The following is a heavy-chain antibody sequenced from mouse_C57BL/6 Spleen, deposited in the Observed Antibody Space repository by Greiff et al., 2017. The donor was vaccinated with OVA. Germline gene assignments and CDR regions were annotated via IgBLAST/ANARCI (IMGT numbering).Heavy chain of an antibody. D-gene: IGHD2-2*01. J-gene: IGHJ2*01. CDR3: AREEVTGDYFDY. Sequence: QVQLQQPGTDLVKPGASVKLSCKASGYTFTSYWLHWVKQRPGQGLEWIGNINPSNGGTNYNEKFKSKATLTVDKSSSPAYMQLSSLTSEDSAVYYCAREEVTGDYFDYWGQGTTRTVSS. CDR1: GYTFTSYW. CDR2: INPSNGGT. V-gene: IGHV1-53*01.